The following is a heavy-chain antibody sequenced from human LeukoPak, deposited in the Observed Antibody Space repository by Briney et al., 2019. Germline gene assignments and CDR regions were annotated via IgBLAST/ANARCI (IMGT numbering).Heavy chain of an antibody. J-gene: IGHJ6*04. CDR2: ISGSGGST. D-gene: IGHD4-17*01. CDR3: AKGGYGDYDDYYYGMDV. CDR1: GFTFSSYA. Sequence: PGGSLRLSCAASGFTFSSYAMSWVRQAQGKGLEWVSAISGSGGSTYYADSVKGRFTISRDNSKNTLYLQMNSLRAEDTAVYYCAKGGYGDYDDYYYGMDVWGKGTTVTVSS. V-gene: IGHV3-23*01.